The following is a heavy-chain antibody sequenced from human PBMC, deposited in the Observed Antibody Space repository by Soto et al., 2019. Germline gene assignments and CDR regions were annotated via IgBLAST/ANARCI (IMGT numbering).Heavy chain of an antibody. Sequence: GGSLRLSCAASGFTFSSYGMHWVRQAPGKGLEWVAVISYDGSNKYYADSVKGRFTISRDNSKNTLYLQMNSLRAEDTAVYYCAKDPGVAGPKGWFDPWGQGTLVTVSS. V-gene: IGHV3-30*18. CDR2: ISYDGSNK. D-gene: IGHD6-19*01. CDR3: AKDPGVAGPKGWFDP. J-gene: IGHJ5*02. CDR1: GFTFSSYG.